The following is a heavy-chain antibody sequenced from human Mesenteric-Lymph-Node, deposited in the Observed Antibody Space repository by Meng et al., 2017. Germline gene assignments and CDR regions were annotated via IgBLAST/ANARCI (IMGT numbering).Heavy chain of an antibody. J-gene: IGHJ3*02. CDR2: IIPIFGTA. Sequence: SVKVSCKASGGTFSSYAISWVRQAPGQGLEWMGGIIPIFGTANYAQKFQGRVTITTDESTSTAYMELSSLRSEDTAVYYCARDMGVAAAGIVGDAFDIWDQGTMVTVS. V-gene: IGHV1-69*05. CDR1: GGTFSSYA. CDR3: ARDMGVAAAGIVGDAFDI. D-gene: IGHD6-13*01.